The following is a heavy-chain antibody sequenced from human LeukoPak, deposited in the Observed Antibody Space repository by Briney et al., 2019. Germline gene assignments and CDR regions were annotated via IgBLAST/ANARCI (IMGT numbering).Heavy chain of an antibody. Sequence: PGGSLRLSCTASGFTFSSYSMNWVRQAPGKGLEWVSSIGRSSSNIYHADSVKGRFTISRDNAKNSLYLQMNSLRAEDMAFYYCAKGSYSFSSSSVFDYWGQGTLVTVSS. CDR3: AKGSYSFSSSSVFDY. D-gene: IGHD6-6*01. J-gene: IGHJ4*02. CDR1: GFTFSSYS. V-gene: IGHV3-21*04. CDR2: IGRSSSNI.